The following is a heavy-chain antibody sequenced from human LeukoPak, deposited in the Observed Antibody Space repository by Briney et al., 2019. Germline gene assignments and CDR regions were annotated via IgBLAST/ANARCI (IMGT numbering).Heavy chain of an antibody. D-gene: IGHD4-17*01. Sequence: GGSLRLSCAASGFTFSIYSMNWVRQAPGKGLEWLSYISSTSTTIYEAYSVKGRFTISRDNSKNTLYLQMNSLRAEDTAVYYCARDHDYGDYWGQGTLVTVSS. V-gene: IGHV3-48*01. CDR3: ARDHDYGDY. J-gene: IGHJ4*02. CDR2: ISSTSTTI. CDR1: GFTFSIYS.